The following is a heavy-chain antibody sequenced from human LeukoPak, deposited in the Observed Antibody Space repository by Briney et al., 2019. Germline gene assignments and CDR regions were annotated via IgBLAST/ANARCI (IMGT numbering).Heavy chain of an antibody. Sequence: SETLSLTCTVSGGSISSSSYFWGWIRQPPGKGLEWIGSIHYSGSTYFNPSLKSRVTMSVDTSKNQFSLKLSSVTAADTAVYYCARAMVRGEYYFDYWGQGTLVTVSS. CDR3: ARAMVRGEYYFDY. CDR1: GGSISSSSYF. D-gene: IGHD3-10*01. V-gene: IGHV4-39*07. CDR2: IHYSGST. J-gene: IGHJ4*02.